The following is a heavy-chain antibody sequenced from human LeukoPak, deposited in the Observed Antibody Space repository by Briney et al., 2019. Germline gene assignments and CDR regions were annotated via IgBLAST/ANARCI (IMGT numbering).Heavy chain of an antibody. D-gene: IGHD2-21*02. J-gene: IGHJ4*02. Sequence: GASVKVSCKASGYTFTSYGISWVRQAPGQGLEWMGWISAYNGNTNYAQKFQGRVTITADKSTSTAYMELSSLRSEDTAVYYCARDKYCGGDCYSYFDYWGQGTLVTVSS. V-gene: IGHV1-18*01. CDR1: GYTFTSYG. CDR3: ARDKYCGGDCYSYFDY. CDR2: ISAYNGNT.